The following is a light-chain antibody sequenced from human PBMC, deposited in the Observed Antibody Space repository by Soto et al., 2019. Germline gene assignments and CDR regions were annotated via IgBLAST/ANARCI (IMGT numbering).Light chain of an antibody. J-gene: IGLJ2*01. Sequence: QSVLTQPPSVSGAPGQRVPISCTGSSSNSGAGYDVHWYQQLPGTARKLLIYGNSNRPSGVPDRFSGSKSGTSASLAITGLQAEDEADYYCQSYDSSLSVVVFGGGTKLTVL. V-gene: IGLV1-40*01. CDR2: GNS. CDR1: SSNSGAGYD. CDR3: QSYDSSLSVVV.